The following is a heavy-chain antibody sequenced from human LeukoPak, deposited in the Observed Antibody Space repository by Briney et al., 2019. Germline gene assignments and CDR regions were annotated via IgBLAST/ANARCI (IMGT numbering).Heavy chain of an antibody. V-gene: IGHV3-48*01. CDR3: ARGIVVVTAKGWYFDL. J-gene: IGHJ2*01. D-gene: IGHD2-21*02. Sequence: GGSLRLSCAASGFTFSSYNMNWVRQAPGKGLEWVSYISSSYDTIYYADSVKGRFTISRDNAKNSLYLQMNSLRAEDTAVYYCARGIVVVTAKGWYFDLWGRGTLVTVSS. CDR2: ISSSYDTI. CDR1: GFTFSSYN.